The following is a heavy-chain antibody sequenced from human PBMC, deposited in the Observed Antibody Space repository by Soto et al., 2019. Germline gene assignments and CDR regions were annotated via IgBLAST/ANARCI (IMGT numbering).Heavy chain of an antibody. CDR1: GGSVTSSTSS. CDR2: IFYGHVT. CDR3: VSQPTGYPNWFDA. V-gene: IGHV4-39*01. J-gene: IGHJ5*02. D-gene: IGHD3-9*01. Sequence: QVQLQESGPGLVNPSETLSLTCTVSGGSVTSSTSSWAWVRQPPGKGLHWIGTIFYGHVTYYNPSLESRLNLYLDTSKIQFSLELTSVTAADTAVYYCVSQPTGYPNWFDAWGRGILVIVSS.